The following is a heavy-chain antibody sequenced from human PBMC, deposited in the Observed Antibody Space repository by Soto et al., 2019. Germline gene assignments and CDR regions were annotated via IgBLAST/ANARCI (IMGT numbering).Heavy chain of an antibody. J-gene: IGHJ4*02. CDR2: ISYDGSNK. D-gene: IGHD6-13*01. V-gene: IGHV3-30*18. CDR3: AKGSDSSSWYMDY. CDR1: GFTFSSYG. Sequence: VQLVESGGGLVKPGGSLRLSCAASGFTFSSYGMHWVRKVPGKGREWVAVISYDGSNKYYADSVKGRFTISRDNSKNTLYLQMNSLRAEDTAVYYCAKGSDSSSWYMDYWGQGTLVTVSS.